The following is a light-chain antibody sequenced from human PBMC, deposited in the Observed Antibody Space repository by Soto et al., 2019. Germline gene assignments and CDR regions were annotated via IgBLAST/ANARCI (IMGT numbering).Light chain of an antibody. CDR2: SNN. Sequence: QLVLTQPPSASGTPGQRVTISCSGSSSNIGSNTVKWYQQLPGTAPKLLIYSNNQRPSGVPDRFSGSQSGTSASLAISGLQSEDEADYYCAAWDDSLNVLLFGGGTKLTVL. CDR3: AAWDDSLNVLL. V-gene: IGLV1-44*01. CDR1: SSNIGSNT. J-gene: IGLJ2*01.